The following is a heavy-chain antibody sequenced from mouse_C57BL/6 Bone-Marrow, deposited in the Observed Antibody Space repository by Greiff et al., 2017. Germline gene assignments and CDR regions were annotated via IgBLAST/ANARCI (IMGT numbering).Heavy chain of an antibody. D-gene: IGHD1-1*01. CDR3: ARRDYYGSSYWYFDV. J-gene: IGHJ1*03. CDR2: IYPGGGYT. V-gene: IGHV1-63*01. Sequence: QVQLQQSGAELVRPGTSVKMSCKASGYTFTNYWIGWAKQRPGHGLEWIGDIYPGGGYTNYNEKFKGKATLTAAKSSSTAYMQFSSLTSEDSAIYYCARRDYYGSSYWYFDVWGTGTTVTVSS. CDR1: GYTFTNYW.